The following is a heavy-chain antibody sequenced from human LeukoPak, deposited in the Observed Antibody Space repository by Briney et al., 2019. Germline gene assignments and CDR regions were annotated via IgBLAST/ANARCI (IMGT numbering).Heavy chain of an antibody. V-gene: IGHV3-7*05. Sequence: PGGSLRLLCAASGFTFSSYWTRWVRQAPGKGLEWVANIKQDGSEKYYVDSVKGRFTISRDNAKNSLYLQMNSLRAEDTAVYYCAREWCSGRSTDDWGQGTLVTVSS. J-gene: IGHJ4*02. CDR3: AREWCSGRSTDD. CDR2: IKQDGSEK. CDR1: GFTFSSYW. D-gene: IGHD2-15*01.